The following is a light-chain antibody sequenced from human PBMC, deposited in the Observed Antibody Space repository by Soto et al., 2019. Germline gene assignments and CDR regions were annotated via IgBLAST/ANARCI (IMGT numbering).Light chain of an antibody. J-gene: IGKJ1*01. V-gene: IGKV3-20*01. Sequence: EIVLTQSPGTLSLFPGERATLSCRASQSISSNYLAWYQHKPGQAPRLLIHGASNRATGIPDRFSGAGSGTDFTLTISRLEPEGFAVYYCHQYGSAPAWTFGQGTKVEIK. CDR2: GAS. CDR3: HQYGSAPAWT. CDR1: QSISSNY.